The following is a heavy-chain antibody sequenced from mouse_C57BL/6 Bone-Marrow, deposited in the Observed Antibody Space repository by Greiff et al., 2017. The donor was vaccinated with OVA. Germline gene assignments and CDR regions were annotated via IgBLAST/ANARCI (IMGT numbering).Heavy chain of an antibody. D-gene: IGHD1-1*01. Sequence: EVQLQQSGTVLARPGASVKMSCKTSGYTFTSYWMHWVKQRPGQGLEWIGAIYPGNSDTSYNQKFKGKAKLTAVTSASTAYMELSSLTNEDSAVYYCTRFTTVVATLDYYWYFDVWGTGTTVTVSS. V-gene: IGHV1-5*01. CDR1: GYTFTSYW. CDR2: IYPGNSDT. CDR3: TRFTTVVATLDYYWYFDV. J-gene: IGHJ1*03.